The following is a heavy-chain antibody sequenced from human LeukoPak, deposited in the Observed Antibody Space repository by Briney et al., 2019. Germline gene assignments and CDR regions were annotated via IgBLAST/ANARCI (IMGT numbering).Heavy chain of an antibody. Sequence: GGSLRLSCAASGFTFSSYTMSWVRQAPGKGLEWVAVISYDGSNKYYADSVKGRFTISRDNSKNTLYLQMNSLRAEDTAVYYCAKEGDYGDYDVWGQGTTVTVSS. J-gene: IGHJ6*02. CDR2: ISYDGSNK. CDR3: AKEGDYGDYDV. V-gene: IGHV3-30*18. CDR1: GFTFSSYT. D-gene: IGHD4-17*01.